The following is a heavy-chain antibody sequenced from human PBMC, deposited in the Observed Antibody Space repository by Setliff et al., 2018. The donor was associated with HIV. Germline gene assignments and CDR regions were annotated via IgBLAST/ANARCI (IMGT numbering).Heavy chain of an antibody. D-gene: IGHD6-19*01. Sequence: SETLSLTCTVSGGSISSYYWSWIRQPPGKGLEWIGYIYTSGSTNYNPSLKSRVTISVDTSKNQFSLKRSSVTAADTAVYYCARRTAVAGRRYFDLWGRGTLVTVPQ. CDR3: ARRTAVAGRRYFDL. V-gene: IGHV4-4*08. J-gene: IGHJ2*01. CDR1: GGSISSYY. CDR2: IYTSGST.